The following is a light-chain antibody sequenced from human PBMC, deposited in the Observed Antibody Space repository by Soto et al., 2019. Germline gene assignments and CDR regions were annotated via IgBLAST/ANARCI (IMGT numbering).Light chain of an antibody. J-gene: IGLJ2*01. CDR3: SSYAGSNNLL. V-gene: IGLV2-8*01. CDR2: EVS. Sequence: QSVLTQPPSASGSPGLSVTISCTGTSSDVGAYNYVSWYQQYPGKAPKLVIYEVSKRPSGVPDRFSGSKSGNTASLTVSGLQGEDEADYYCSSYAGSNNLLFGGGTKVTVL. CDR1: SSDVGAYNY.